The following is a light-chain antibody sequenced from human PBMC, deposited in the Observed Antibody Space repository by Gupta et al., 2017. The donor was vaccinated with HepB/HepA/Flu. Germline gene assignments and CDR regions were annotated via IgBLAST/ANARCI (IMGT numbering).Light chain of an antibody. CDR3: ASWDDRLDGYVV. V-gene: IGLV1-44*01. Sequence: QSILTQPPSASGTPGPRVTISCSGSDSNVGSNAVIWYQQFPGAAPNLLIYFTNQRPSGVPDRFSASKSGTSASLAISGLQSEDEADYYCASWDDRLDGYVVFGGGTKLTVL. CDR1: DSNVGSNA. J-gene: IGLJ3*02. CDR2: FTN.